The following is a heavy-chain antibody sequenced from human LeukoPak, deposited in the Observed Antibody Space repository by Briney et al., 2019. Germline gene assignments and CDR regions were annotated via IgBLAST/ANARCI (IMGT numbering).Heavy chain of an antibody. J-gene: IGHJ5*02. V-gene: IGHV4-4*07. CDR2: IYTTGIT. Sequence: SETLSLTCTVSGGSISSYYWSWIRQPAGKGLEWIGRIYTTGITDYNPSLKSRVTMSVHTSKNQFSLKLNSVTAADTAVYYCARDKSSSPYNWFDPWGQGTLVTVSS. CDR1: GGSISSYY. D-gene: IGHD6-13*01. CDR3: ARDKSSSPYNWFDP.